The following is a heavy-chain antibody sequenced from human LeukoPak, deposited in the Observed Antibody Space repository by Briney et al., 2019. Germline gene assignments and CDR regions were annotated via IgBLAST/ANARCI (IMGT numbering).Heavy chain of an antibody. Sequence: QSGGSLRLSCAASGFTFSSYWMHWVRQAPGKGLVWVSRINSDGSSTNYADSVKGRFTISRDNAKNTLYLQMNSLRAEDTAVYYCARGVWELLRRGVVDYWGQGTLVTVSS. CDR3: ARGVWELLRRGVVDY. CDR2: INSDGSST. V-gene: IGHV3-74*01. CDR1: GFTFSSYW. J-gene: IGHJ4*02. D-gene: IGHD1-26*01.